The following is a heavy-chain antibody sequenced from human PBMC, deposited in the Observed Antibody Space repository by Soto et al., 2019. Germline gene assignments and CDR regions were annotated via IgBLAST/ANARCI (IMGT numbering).Heavy chain of an antibody. D-gene: IGHD3-22*01. J-gene: IGHJ5*02. Sequence: QVQLQQWGAGLLKPSETLSLTCGVYGGSFSDNYCSWIRQSPGKGLGWIGEINHSGTTNYNPSLKRRVTLSIGTSKNQFSLTLSSVTAAYTAVYYCARGLYYYDYGGWRHNWFDRLGQGTLVTGSS. CDR2: INHSGTT. V-gene: IGHV4-34*01. CDR3: ARGLYYYDYGGWRHNWFDR. CDR1: GGSFSDNY.